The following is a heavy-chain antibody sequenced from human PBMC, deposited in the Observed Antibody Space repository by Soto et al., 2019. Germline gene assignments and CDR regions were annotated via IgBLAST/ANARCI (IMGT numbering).Heavy chain of an antibody. CDR1: GGSFSGYY. D-gene: IGHD6-13*01. J-gene: IGHJ5*02. CDR3: ARRRFSSSWYGGWFDP. CDR2: INHSRST. Sequence: QVQLQQWGAGLLKPSETLSLTCAVYGGSFSGYYWSWIRQPPGKGLEWIGEINHSRSTNYNPSLKSRVTISVDTSKNQFSLKLSSVTAADTAVYYCARRRFSSSWYGGWFDPWGQGTLVTVSS. V-gene: IGHV4-34*01.